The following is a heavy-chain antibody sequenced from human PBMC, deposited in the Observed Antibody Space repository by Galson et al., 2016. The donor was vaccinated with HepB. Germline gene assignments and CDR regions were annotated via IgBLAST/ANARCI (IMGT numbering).Heavy chain of an antibody. Sequence: SLRLSCAASGFTFSSYAMSWVRQAPGKGLEWVSSISGDGAPYYVDSMMGRFTISRDNSKDTLYLQMMSLRAEDTAVYYCARDRGFYSSTWDGGEGTLVTVSS. CDR1: GFTFSSYA. CDR2: ISGDGAP. V-gene: IGHV3-23*01. D-gene: IGHD2-2*01. CDR3: ARDRGFYSSTWD. J-gene: IGHJ4*02.